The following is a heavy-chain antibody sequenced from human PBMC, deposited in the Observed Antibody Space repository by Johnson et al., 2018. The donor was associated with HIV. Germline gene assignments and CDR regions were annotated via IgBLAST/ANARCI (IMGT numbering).Heavy chain of an antibody. V-gene: IGHV3-11*04. CDR1: QFTFSNYY. D-gene: IGHD3-10*01. CDR2: ISPSGSSI. CDR3: ASFRGVIRSDAFDI. J-gene: IGHJ3*02. Sequence: QVQLVESGGGLAKPAWSPRLSCAASQFTFSNYYMSWIRQAPGKGLEWVSYISPSGSSINYADSVKGRFTISRDNAKNSLYLQMNSLRAEDTAVYYCASFRGVIRSDAFDIWGQGTMVTVSS.